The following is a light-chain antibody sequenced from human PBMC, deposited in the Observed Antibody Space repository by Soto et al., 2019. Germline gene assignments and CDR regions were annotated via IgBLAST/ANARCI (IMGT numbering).Light chain of an antibody. CDR1: QSISNN. J-gene: IGKJ1*01. CDR3: QQYNNWPPWT. CDR2: GAS. V-gene: IGKV3-15*01. Sequence: EIVMTQSPATLSVSPGERATLSCRASQSISNNLAWYQQKPGQAPRLLIYGASTRATGIPARFSGTGSGTEVTLTISSLQSEDFTLYSCQQYNNWPPWTFGQGTKVEIK.